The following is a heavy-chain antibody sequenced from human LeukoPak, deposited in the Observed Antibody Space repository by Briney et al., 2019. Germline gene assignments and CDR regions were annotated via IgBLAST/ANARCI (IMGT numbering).Heavy chain of an antibody. CDR2: ISWNSGSI. Sequence: GGSLRLSCAASGFTFSSYAMSWVRQAPGKGLEWVSGISWNSGSIGYADSVKGRFTISRDNAKNSLYLQMNSLRAEDMALYYCAKDKSSSWNHYYYYYMDVWGKGTTVTVSS. CDR1: GFTFSSYA. CDR3: AKDKSSSWNHYYYYYMDV. D-gene: IGHD6-13*01. V-gene: IGHV3-9*03. J-gene: IGHJ6*03.